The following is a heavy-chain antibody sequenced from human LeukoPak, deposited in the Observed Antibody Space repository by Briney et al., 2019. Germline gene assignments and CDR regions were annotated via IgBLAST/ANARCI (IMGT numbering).Heavy chain of an antibody. V-gene: IGHV1-8*01. CDR2: MNPNSGNT. D-gene: IGHD3-10*01. Sequence: ASVKVSCKASGYTFTSYDIHWVRQATGQGLEWMGWMNPNSGNTGYAQKFQGRVTMTRNTSISTAYMELSSLRSEDTAVYYCARMYYYGSGSPNWFDPWGQGTLVTVSS. CDR3: ARMYYYGSGSPNWFDP. CDR1: GYTFTSYD. J-gene: IGHJ5*02.